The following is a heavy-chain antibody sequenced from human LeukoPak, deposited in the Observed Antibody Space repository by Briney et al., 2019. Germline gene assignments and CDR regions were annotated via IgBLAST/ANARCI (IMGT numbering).Heavy chain of an antibody. J-gene: IGHJ5*02. CDR2: INPNSGGT. Sequence: RASVKVSCKASGYTFTAYYMHWVRQAPGQRLEWMGWINPNSGGTKYAQNFEGRVTMTRDTSIRTAYMELSRLRSDDTAVYYCARDLYHYDPNWFDPWGQGTLVTVSS. CDR3: ARDLYHYDPNWFDP. CDR1: GYTFTAYY. V-gene: IGHV1-2*02. D-gene: IGHD3-22*01.